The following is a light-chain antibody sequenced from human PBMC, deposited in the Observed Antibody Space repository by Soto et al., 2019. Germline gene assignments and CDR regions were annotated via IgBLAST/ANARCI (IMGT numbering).Light chain of an antibody. CDR2: GAS. J-gene: IGKJ1*01. Sequence: DIQMTQSPSSLSASVGDRVTITCQTSQSINTYLNWYHQKPGKAPKLLIYGASSLQSGVPLRFSGSGSGTDFTLTISSLEPEDFATYYCQESYSTLWGTCGQGTKVEIK. CDR3: QESYSTLWGT. CDR1: QSINTY. V-gene: IGKV1-39*01.